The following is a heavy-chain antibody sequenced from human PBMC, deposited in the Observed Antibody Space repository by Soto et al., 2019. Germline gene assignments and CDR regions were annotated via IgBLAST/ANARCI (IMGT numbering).Heavy chain of an antibody. Sequence: QVQLVQSGAEVKKPGSSVKVSCKASGGTFSSYAISWVRQAPGQGLEWMGGIIPIFGTANYAQKFQGRVTITADESTSTAYMELSSLRSEDTAVYYCARKGATPRVTPTDYYYGMDVWGQGTTVTVSS. CDR3: ARKGATPRVTPTDYYYGMDV. CDR1: GGTFSSYA. CDR2: IIPIFGTA. J-gene: IGHJ6*02. D-gene: IGHD4-4*01. V-gene: IGHV1-69*01.